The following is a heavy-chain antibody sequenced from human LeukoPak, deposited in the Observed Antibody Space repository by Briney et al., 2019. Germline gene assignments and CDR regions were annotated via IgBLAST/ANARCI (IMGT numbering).Heavy chain of an antibody. J-gene: IGHJ4*02. CDR1: GFSVSDYS. V-gene: IGHV3-11*05. CDR3: TRERRGSYYAFES. D-gene: IGHD3-16*01. Sequence: GSLRLSCAASGFSVSDYSISWIRQSPGKGPEWLSYVMSGRGSTNYADSVKGRFTISRDNAKNSVALQLDGLRADDTAVYFCTRERRGSYYAFESWGQGTLVTVSS. CDR2: VMSGRGST.